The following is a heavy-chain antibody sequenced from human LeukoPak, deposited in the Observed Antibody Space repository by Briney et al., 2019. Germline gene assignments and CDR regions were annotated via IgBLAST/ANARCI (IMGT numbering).Heavy chain of an antibody. CDR1: GFTFNNGW. J-gene: IGHJ4*02. CDR2: IKSKTDGGTT. CDR3: TGYTLKWEASYGY. Sequence: GGSLRLSCTASGFTFNNGWMSWVRQAPGKGLEWVGRIKSKTDGGTTDYAALVKCRFTISRDDSKSTLYLQMNSLKTEDTAVYYCTGYTLKWEASYGYWGQGTLVTVSS. V-gene: IGHV3-15*01. D-gene: IGHD1-26*01.